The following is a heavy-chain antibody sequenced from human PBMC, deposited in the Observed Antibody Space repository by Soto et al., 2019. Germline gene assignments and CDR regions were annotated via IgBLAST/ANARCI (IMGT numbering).Heavy chain of an antibody. CDR2: ISSSSSYI. V-gene: IGHV3-21*01. J-gene: IGHJ4*02. CDR1: GFTFSSYS. D-gene: IGHD6-6*01. Sequence: GGSLRLSCTASGFTFSSYSMNWVRQAPGKGLEWVSSISSSSSYIYYADSVKGRFTISRDNAKNSLYLQMNSLRAEDTAVYYCARCLDSSSSRRPKYYFDYWGQGTLVTVSS. CDR3: ARCLDSSSSRRPKYYFDY.